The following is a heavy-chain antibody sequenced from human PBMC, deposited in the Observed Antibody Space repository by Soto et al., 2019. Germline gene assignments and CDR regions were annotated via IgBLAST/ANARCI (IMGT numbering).Heavy chain of an antibody. V-gene: IGHV4-39*01. CDR1: GGSISSSNYY. D-gene: IGHD1-26*01. CDR3: ARSSSGSHFDY. CDR2: IYYSGST. J-gene: IGHJ4*02. Sequence: SETLSLTCTVSGGSISSSNYYWGWIRQPPGKGLEWIGSIYYSGSTYYNPSLKSRVTISVDTSKNQFSLKLSSVTAADTAVYYCARSSSGSHFDYWGKGTLVTVSS.